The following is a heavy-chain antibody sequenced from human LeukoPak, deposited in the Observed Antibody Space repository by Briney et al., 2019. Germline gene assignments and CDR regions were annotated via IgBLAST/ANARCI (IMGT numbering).Heavy chain of an antibody. CDR3: ARRSSGSGSPITY. V-gene: IGHV1-8*01. J-gene: IGHJ4*02. D-gene: IGHD3-10*01. CDR2: MNPNSGNT. CDR1: GYTFTSYG. Sequence: GASVKVSCKASGYTFTSYGINWVRQATGQGLEWMGWMNPNSGNTGYAQKFQGRVTMTRNTSISTAYMELSSLRSEDTAVYYCARRSSGSGSPITYWGQGTLVTVSS.